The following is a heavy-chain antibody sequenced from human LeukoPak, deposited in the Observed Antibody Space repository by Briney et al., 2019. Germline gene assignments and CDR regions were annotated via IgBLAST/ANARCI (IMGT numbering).Heavy chain of an antibody. CDR2: ISYDGSNK. Sequence: GGSLRLSCAASGFTFSNYGIHWVRQAPGKGVEGVAVISYDGSNKYYADSLKGRFTISRDNSKNTLYLQMNSLTAEDTAVYYCAKEVRDSGSYRFDYWGQGTLVTVSS. J-gene: IGHJ4*02. D-gene: IGHD1-26*01. CDR1: GFTFSNYG. CDR3: AKEVRDSGSYRFDY. V-gene: IGHV3-30*18.